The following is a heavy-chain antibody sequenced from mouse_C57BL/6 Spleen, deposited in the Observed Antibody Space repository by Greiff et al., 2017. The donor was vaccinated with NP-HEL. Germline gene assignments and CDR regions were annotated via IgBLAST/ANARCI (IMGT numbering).Heavy chain of an antibody. Sequence: QVQLKESGAELVRPGASVKLSCKASGYTFTDYYINWVKQRPGQGLEWIARIYPGSGNTYYIEKFKGKATLTAEKSSSTAYMQLSSLTSEDSAVYFCARRDYGSSYGYYAMDYWGQGTSVTVSS. V-gene: IGHV1-76*01. CDR3: ARRDYGSSYGYYAMDY. D-gene: IGHD1-1*01. J-gene: IGHJ4*01. CDR1: GYTFTDYY. CDR2: IYPGSGNT.